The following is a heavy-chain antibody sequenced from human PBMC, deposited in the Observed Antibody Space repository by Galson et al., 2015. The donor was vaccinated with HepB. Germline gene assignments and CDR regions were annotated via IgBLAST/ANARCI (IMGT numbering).Heavy chain of an antibody. CDR1: GFTSSAFA. J-gene: IGHJ4*02. Sequence: SLRLSCAASGFTSSAFAMSWVRQAPGKGLEWVSVISGSDGGTYYADSVQGRFTIFRDNSKNTLYLQMRSLRAEDTAVYYCAKSTVFGLLIKPVFYFDFWGQGTLVSVSS. D-gene: IGHD3/OR15-3a*01. CDR3: AKSTVFGLLIKPVFYFDF. V-gene: IGHV3-23*01. CDR2: ISGSDGGT.